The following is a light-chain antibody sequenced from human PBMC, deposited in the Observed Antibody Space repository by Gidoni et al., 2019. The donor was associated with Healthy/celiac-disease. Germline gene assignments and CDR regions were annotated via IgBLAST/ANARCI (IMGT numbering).Light chain of an antibody. CDR3: QQYNNWPPYT. J-gene: IGKJ2*01. V-gene: IGKV3-15*01. CDR1: QSVSSN. CDR2: GAS. Sequence: DIVMTQSPATLSVSPGERATLSCRASQSVSSNFAWYQQKPGQAPMLLIYGASTRATGIPARFSGSWSGTDFTLTISILQSEDFAVYYCQQYNNWPPYTFGQGTKLEIK.